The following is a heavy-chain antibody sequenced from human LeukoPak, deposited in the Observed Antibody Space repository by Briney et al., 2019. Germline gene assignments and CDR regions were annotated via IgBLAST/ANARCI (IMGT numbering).Heavy chain of an antibody. J-gene: IGHJ4*02. CDR3: ASEGSSSSWPYFDY. D-gene: IGHD6-13*01. CDR2: ISYDGSNK. Sequence: GGSLRLSCEASGFTFSSYAMHWVRQAPGKGLEWVAVISYDGSNKYYADSVKGRFTISRDNSKNTLYLQMNSLRAEDTAVYYCASEGSSSSWPYFDYWGQGTLVTVFS. CDR1: GFTFSSYA. V-gene: IGHV3-30*04.